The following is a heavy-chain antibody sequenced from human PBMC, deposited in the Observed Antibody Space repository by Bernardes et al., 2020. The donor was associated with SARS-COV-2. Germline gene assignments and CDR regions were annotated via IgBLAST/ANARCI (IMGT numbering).Heavy chain of an antibody. CDR1: GFTFSTFW. Sequence: GGSLRLSCAASGFTFSTFWMTWVRQAPGKGLEWVANINQDGSETFYVDSVKGRFTISRDNAKDLLFLQMDSLRAEDTAVYFCATGLSAPYYFDSWGQGTLVTVSS. CDR3: ATGLSAPYYFDS. D-gene: IGHD2-15*01. J-gene: IGHJ4*02. V-gene: IGHV3-7*01. CDR2: INQDGSET.